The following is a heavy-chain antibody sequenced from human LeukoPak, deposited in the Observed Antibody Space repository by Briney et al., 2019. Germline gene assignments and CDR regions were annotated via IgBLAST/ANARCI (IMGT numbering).Heavy chain of an antibody. D-gene: IGHD5-18*01. CDR2: ISAYNGNT. CDR1: GYTFTSYG. CDR3: ARASLSQGPTATSY. Sequence: ASLKVSCKASGYTFTSYGISWVRQAPGHQLEWMGGISAYNGNTNYAQKLQGRVTMTTDTSTSTAYMELRSLRSDDTAVYYCARASLSQGPTATSYWGQGTLVTASS. J-gene: IGHJ4*02. V-gene: IGHV1-18*01.